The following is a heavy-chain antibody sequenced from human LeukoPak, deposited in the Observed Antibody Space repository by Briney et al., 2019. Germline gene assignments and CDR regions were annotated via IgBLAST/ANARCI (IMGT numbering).Heavy chain of an antibody. CDR2: MNPNSGNT. CDR3: ARPPHPFYDSSGYLPLNYFDY. D-gene: IGHD3-22*01. CDR1: GYTFTYYD. Sequence: ASVKVSCKASGYTFTYYDINWVRQATGQGLEWMGWMNPNSGNTGYAQKFQGRVTMTRNTSMSTAYMELSSLRSEDTAVYYCARPPHPFYDSSGYLPLNYFDYWGQGTLVTVSS. V-gene: IGHV1-8*01. J-gene: IGHJ4*02.